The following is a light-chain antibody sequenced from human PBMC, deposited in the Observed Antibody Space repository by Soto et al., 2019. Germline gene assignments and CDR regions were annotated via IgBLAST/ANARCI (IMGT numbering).Light chain of an antibody. J-gene: IGKJ4*01. CDR2: GAS. CDR1: QSVSSN. CDR3: QQYNNWPPLT. V-gene: IGKV3-15*01. Sequence: EIVMTQSPATLSVSPGERATLSCRASQSVSSNLAWYQQKPGQAPRLLIYGASTRATGIPARFSGSGSGTEFTLTISSLQSEDFAVYSRQQYNNWPPLTFGGGTKVEIK.